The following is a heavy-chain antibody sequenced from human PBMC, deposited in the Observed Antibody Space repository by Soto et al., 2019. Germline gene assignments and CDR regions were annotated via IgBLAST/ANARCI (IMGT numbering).Heavy chain of an antibody. V-gene: IGHV3-73*01. D-gene: IGHD3-3*01. J-gene: IGHJ6*02. Sequence: GGSLRLSCAASGFTFSGSAMHWVRQASGKGLEWVGRIRSKANSYATAYAASVKGRFTISRDDSKNTAYLQMNSLKTEDTAVYYCTSTIFGVVNPPNYYYGMDVGGQGTTVTVSS. CDR1: GFTFSGSA. CDR2: IRSKANSYAT. CDR3: TSTIFGVVNPPNYYYGMDV.